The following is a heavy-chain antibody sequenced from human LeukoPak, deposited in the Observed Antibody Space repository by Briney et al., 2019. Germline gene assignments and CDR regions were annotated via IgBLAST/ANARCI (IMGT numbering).Heavy chain of an antibody. CDR2: MKQDGSEK. CDR3: ARYGVAPAAYYYYYMDV. D-gene: IGHD2-2*01. J-gene: IGHJ6*03. Sequence: GGSLRLSCAASGFTFSSYWMSWVRQAPGKGLEWVANMKQDGSEKYYVDSAKGRFTISRDNAKNSLYLQMNSLRAEDTAVYYCARYGVAPAAYYYYYMDVWGKGTTVTVSS. CDR1: GFTFSSYW. V-gene: IGHV3-7*01.